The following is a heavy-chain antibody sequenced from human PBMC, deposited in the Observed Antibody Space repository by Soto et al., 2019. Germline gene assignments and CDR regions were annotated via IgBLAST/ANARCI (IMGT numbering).Heavy chain of an antibody. J-gene: IGHJ5*02. CDR1: GFSFSSYG. Sequence: PGGSLRLSCAAPGFSFSSYGMDWFGRAPGKGLGWVTVISDDGRNKYCADSVKDRFTISRDDSKNTLYLQMNSLRAEDTALYHCAKCISERNYYGSVPFDPWGQGTPVTVSS. CDR2: ISDDGRNK. V-gene: IGHV3-30*18. CDR3: AKCISERNYYGSVPFDP. D-gene: IGHD3-10*01.